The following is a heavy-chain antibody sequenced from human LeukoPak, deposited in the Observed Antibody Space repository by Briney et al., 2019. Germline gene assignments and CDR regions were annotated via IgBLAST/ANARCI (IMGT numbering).Heavy chain of an antibody. CDR2: MHPSGTT. D-gene: IGHD4-23*01. CDR1: GGSFDTYY. J-gene: IGHJ4*02. V-gene: IGHV4-34*01. Sequence: SETLSLTCTLYGGSFDTYYWHWVRQPPGKGLEWIGEMHPSGTTNYYPSLKSRVTISIDASKNQFSLKLTSVTAADTAVYYCAKDPPILRWSFDYWGQGTLVTVSS. CDR3: AKDPPILRWSFDY.